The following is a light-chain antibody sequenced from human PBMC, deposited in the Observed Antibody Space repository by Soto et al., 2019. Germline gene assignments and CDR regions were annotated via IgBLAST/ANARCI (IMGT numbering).Light chain of an antibody. J-gene: IGKJ4*01. CDR2: DAS. CDR1: QDISNY. CDR3: QQYDNLPLT. V-gene: IGKV1-33*01. Sequence: DIQMTRSPSSLSASVGDRVTITCRASQDISNYLNWYQQKPGKAPKLLIYDASNLETGVPSRFSGSGSGTDFTFTISSLQPEDIATYYCQQYDNLPLTFGGGTKVDIK.